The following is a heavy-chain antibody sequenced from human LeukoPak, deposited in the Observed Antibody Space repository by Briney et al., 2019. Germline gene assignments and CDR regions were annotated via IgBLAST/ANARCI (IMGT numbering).Heavy chain of an antibody. Sequence: PGGSLRLSCAASGFTVSSNYMSWVRQAPGKGLEWVSVIYSGGSTYYADSVKGRFTPSRDNSKNTLYLQMNSLRAEDTAVYYCARVVLYYDFWSAYFHDWGQGTLVTVSS. J-gene: IGHJ4*02. V-gene: IGHV3-66*01. CDR3: ARVVLYYDFWSAYFHD. CDR1: GFTVSSNY. D-gene: IGHD3-3*01. CDR2: IYSGGST.